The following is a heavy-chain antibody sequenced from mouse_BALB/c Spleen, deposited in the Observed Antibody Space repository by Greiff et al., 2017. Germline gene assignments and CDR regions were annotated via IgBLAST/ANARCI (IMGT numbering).Heavy chain of an antibody. CDR3: ARNFDYDGDFDV. Sequence: VQLKESGPGLVKPSQSLSLTCSVTGYSITSGYYWNWIRQFPGNKLEWMGYISYDGSNNYNPSLKNRISITRDTSKNQFFLKLNSVTTEGTATYYCARNFDYDGDFDVWGAGTTVTVSS. V-gene: IGHV3-6*02. J-gene: IGHJ1*01. D-gene: IGHD2-4*01. CDR2: ISYDGSN. CDR1: GYSITSGYY.